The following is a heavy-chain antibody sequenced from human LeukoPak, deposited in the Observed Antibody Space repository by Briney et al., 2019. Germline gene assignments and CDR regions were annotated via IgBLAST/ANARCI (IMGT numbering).Heavy chain of an antibody. V-gene: IGHV4-39*07. J-gene: IGHJ4*02. CDR1: GGSISSSSYY. Sequence: SETLSLTCTVSGGSISSSSYYWGWIRQPPGKGLEWIGNIYHSGSTYYNPSLKSRVTISVDTSKNQFSLKLNSVTAADTAVYYCARDHSSSSEDYWGQGTLVTVSS. CDR3: ARDHSSSSEDY. CDR2: IYHSGST. D-gene: IGHD6-13*01.